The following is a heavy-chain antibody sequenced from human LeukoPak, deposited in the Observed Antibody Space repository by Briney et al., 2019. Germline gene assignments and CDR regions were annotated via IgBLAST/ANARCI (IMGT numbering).Heavy chain of an antibody. J-gene: IGHJ4*02. CDR2: IKSKTDGGTT. CDR1: RFTFSNAW. CDR3: TTVCSGGSCFGNFDY. D-gene: IGHD2-15*01. Sequence: PGGSLRLSCAASRFTFSNAWMSWVRQAPGKGLEWVGRIKSKTDGGTTDYAAPVKGRFTISRDDSKNTLYLQMNSLKTEDTAVYYCTTVCSGGSCFGNFDYWGQGTLVTVSS. V-gene: IGHV3-15*01.